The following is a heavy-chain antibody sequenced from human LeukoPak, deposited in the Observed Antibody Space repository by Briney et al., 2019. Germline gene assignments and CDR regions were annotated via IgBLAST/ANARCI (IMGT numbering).Heavy chain of an antibody. Sequence: SETLSLTCTVSGGSISSYYWSWIRQPPGKGPEWIGYIYYSGSTNYNPSLKSRVTISVDTSKNQFSLKLSSVTAADTAVYYCARAIRNWFDPWGQGTLVTVSS. V-gene: IGHV4-59*01. CDR3: ARAIRNWFDP. J-gene: IGHJ5*02. CDR2: IYYSGST. D-gene: IGHD5-24*01. CDR1: GGSISSYY.